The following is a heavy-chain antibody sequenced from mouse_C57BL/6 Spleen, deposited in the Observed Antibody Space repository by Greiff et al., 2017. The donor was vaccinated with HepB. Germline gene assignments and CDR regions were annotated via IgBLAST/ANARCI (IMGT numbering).Heavy chain of an antibody. J-gene: IGHJ4*01. CDR1: GYTFTDYE. D-gene: IGHD1-1*01. CDR3: TRHYGSRDYAMDY. CDR2: IDPETGGT. V-gene: IGHV1-15*01. Sequence: VKLVESGAELVRPGASVTLSCKASGYTFTDYEMHWVKQTPVHGLEWIGAIDPETGGTAYNQKFKGKAILTADKSSSPAYMELRSLTSEDSAVYYCTRHYGSRDYAMDYWGQGTSVTVSS.